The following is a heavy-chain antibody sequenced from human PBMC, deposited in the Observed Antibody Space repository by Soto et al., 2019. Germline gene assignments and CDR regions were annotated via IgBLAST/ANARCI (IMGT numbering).Heavy chain of an antibody. Sequence: GESLKISCKGSGYSFTSYWIGWVRQMPGKGLEWMGIIYPGDSDTRYSPSFQGQVTISADKSISTAYLQWSSLKASDTAIYYCARLSLELGYYYYGMDVWGQGTTVTVSS. CDR2: IYPGDSDT. D-gene: IGHD1-7*01. J-gene: IGHJ6*02. CDR1: GYSFTSYW. V-gene: IGHV5-51*01. CDR3: ARLSLELGYYYYGMDV.